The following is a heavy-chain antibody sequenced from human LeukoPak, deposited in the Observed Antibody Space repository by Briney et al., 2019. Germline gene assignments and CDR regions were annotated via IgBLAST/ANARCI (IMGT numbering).Heavy chain of an antibody. V-gene: IGHV3-30-3*01. Sequence: GGSLRLSCAASGFTFSSYAMHWVRQAPGKGLEWVAVISYDGSKKYYADSVKGRVTISRDNSKNTLYLQMNSLRAEDTAVYYCARRGPAMVGARTGSNDYWGQGTLVTVSS. CDR2: ISYDGSKK. J-gene: IGHJ4*02. CDR3: ARRGPAMVGARTGSNDY. D-gene: IGHD1-26*01. CDR1: GFTFSSYA.